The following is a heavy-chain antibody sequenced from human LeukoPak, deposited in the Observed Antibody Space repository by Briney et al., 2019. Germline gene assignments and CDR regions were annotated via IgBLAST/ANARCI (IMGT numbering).Heavy chain of an antibody. Sequence: AASVKVSCKASGYTFTGYYIHWVRQAPGQGLEWMGWINPNSGGTNYAQKFRGRVTMTRDTSISTAYMELSRLRSDDTAVYYCARDSNYYFDYWGQGTLVTVSS. D-gene: IGHD1-1*01. CDR3: ARDSNYYFDY. J-gene: IGHJ4*02. CDR1: GYTFTGYY. CDR2: INPNSGGT. V-gene: IGHV1-2*02.